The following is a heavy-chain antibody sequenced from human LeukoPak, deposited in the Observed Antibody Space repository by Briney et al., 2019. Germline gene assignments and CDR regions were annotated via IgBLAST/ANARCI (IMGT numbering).Heavy chain of an antibody. D-gene: IGHD1-1*01. Sequence: PSETLSLTCTVSAGSISSNYWSWIRQPAGKGLEWIGRIYSTGSTNNNPSLKSRVTMSVDTSKNQFSLKLSSVTAADTAVYYCAREAAGGFYFDYWGQGTLVTVSS. V-gene: IGHV4-4*07. CDR2: IYSTGST. CDR3: AREAAGGFYFDY. CDR1: AGSISSNY. J-gene: IGHJ4*02.